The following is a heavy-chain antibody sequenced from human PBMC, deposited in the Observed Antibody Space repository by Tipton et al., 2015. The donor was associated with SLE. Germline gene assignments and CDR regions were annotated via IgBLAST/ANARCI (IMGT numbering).Heavy chain of an antibody. CDR2: IYYSGSP. V-gene: IGHV4-59*01. CDR3: ARYGTYDGSRYFQH. J-gene: IGHJ1*01. D-gene: IGHD1-26*01. Sequence: TLSLTCTVSGGSISSYIWSWIRQPPGQGLEWIGYIYYSGSPNYNPSLKSRVTISVDTSKNQFSLKLSSVTAADTAVYYCARYGTYDGSRYFQHWGQGTLVTVSS. CDR1: GGSISSYI.